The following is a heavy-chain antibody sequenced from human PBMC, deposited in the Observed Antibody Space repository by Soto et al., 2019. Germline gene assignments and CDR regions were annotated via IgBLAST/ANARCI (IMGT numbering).Heavy chain of an antibody. CDR3: ARRGYCSWCFDY. D-gene: IGHD6-13*01. V-gene: IGHV3-30-3*01. CDR2: ISYDGSNK. J-gene: IGHJ4*02. CDR1: GFTFSSYA. Sequence: SLRLSSAPSGFTFSSYALPSLRQGPGKGLEWEGMISYDGSNKNYADSVKGRFTISRDNSKNTLYLQMNRLRAEDTAVYYCARRGYCSWCFDYWGQGALVTVPS.